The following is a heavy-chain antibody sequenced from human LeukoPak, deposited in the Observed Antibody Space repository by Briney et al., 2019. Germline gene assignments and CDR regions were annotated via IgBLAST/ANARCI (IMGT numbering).Heavy chain of an antibody. CDR2: IYHSGST. CDR1: GGSISSYY. Sequence: SETLSLTCTVSGGSISSYYWSWIRQPPGKGLEWIGYIYHSGSTYYNPSLKSRVTISVDRSRNQFSLKLGSVTAADTAVYYCARLSEYQLLVFDYWGQGTLVTVSS. CDR3: ARLSEYQLLVFDY. J-gene: IGHJ4*02. D-gene: IGHD2-2*01. V-gene: IGHV4-59*12.